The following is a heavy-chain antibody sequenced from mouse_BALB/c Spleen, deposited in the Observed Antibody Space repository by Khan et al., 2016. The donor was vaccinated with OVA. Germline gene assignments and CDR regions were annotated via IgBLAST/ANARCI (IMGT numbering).Heavy chain of an antibody. CDR3: ARHGFVAWFTY. D-gene: IGHD2-2*01. Sequence: VQLQESGPELMKPGASVKISCKASGYSFTSYYIHWMMQSHGKSLEWIGYIDPFSGGTTYNQKFKGQATLTVDKSSSKAYILLSNLTSEDSAVYYGARHGFVAWFTYWGQGTLVTVSA. CDR1: GYSFTSYY. CDR2: IDPFSGGT. J-gene: IGHJ3*01. V-gene: IGHV1S135*01.